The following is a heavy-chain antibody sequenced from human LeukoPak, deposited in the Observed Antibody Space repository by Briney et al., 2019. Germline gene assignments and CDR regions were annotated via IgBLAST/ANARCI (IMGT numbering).Heavy chain of an antibody. CDR1: GFTFSSDA. CDR3: AKGGAQV. J-gene: IGHJ4*02. CDR2: ISSSGGST. V-gene: IGHV3-23*01. Sequence: GGSLRLSCAASGFTFSSDAMRWVRQAPGKGLEWVSAISSSGGSTYYADSVRGRFIISRDSSKNTLYLQMNSLRVEDAAVYYCAKGGAQVGGQGTLVTVSS. D-gene: IGHD1-26*01.